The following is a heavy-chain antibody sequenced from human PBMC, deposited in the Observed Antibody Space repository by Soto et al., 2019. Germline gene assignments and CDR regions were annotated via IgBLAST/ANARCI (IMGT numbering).Heavy chain of an antibody. CDR2: IGASSRDK. CDR1: GFSFSSFS. D-gene: IGHD3-22*01. CDR3: ARASDYFDNSLNFDY. V-gene: IGHV3-21*01. J-gene: IGHJ4*02. Sequence: PGGSLRLSCAASGFSFSSFSINWVRQAPGKGLEWVSFIGASSRDKYYADSVKGRFTISRDNAKNSLSLQMNSLRAEDTAMYYCARASDYFDNSLNFDYWGQGTLVTVSS.